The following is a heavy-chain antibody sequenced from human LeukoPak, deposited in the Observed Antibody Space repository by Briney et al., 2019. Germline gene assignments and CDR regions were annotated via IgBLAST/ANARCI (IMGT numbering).Heavy chain of an antibody. CDR2: VFRDGSA. CDR1: GFSISSGYY. D-gene: IGHD3-22*01. CDR3: ARLTYSFTGSGYHYFDH. Sequence: SETLSLTCAVSGFSISSGYYWGWIRQPPGKGLVWIGSVFRDGSAFYNPSLKSRVSLSVDTSTMKFSLRLTSVTAADTAVYYCARLTYSFTGSGYHYFDHCGQGALVSVSS. V-gene: IGHV4-38-2*01. J-gene: IGHJ4*02.